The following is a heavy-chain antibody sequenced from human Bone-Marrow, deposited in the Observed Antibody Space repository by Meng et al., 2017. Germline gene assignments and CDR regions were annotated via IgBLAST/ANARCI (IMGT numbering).Heavy chain of an antibody. J-gene: IGHJ6*02. D-gene: IGHD3-10*01. Sequence: GESLKISCAASGFTFSSYEMNWVRQAPGKGLEWVSYISRSGGNTDYLDAVRGRFTISRDNAENSLYLQMNSLRAEDTAVYYCAAFYYGSENPSVWGPGTTVTVSS. V-gene: IGHV3-48*03. CDR1: GFTFSSYE. CDR2: ISRSGGNT. CDR3: AAFYYGSENPSV.